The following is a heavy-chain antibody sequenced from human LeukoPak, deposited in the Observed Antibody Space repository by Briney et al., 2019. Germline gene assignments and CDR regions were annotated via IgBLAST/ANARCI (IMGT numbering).Heavy chain of an antibody. CDR3: ARGRRRIAAASGWFDP. CDR2: IFYSGST. CDR1: SGSIISSSYY. V-gene: IGHV4-39*07. J-gene: IGHJ5*02. Sequence: SETLSLTCTVSSGSIISSSYYWGWIRQPPGKGLEWIGSIFYSGSTYYNPSLKSRVTISVDTSKNQFSLKLSSVTAADTAVYYCARGRRRIAAASGWFDPWGQGTLVTVSS. D-gene: IGHD6-13*01.